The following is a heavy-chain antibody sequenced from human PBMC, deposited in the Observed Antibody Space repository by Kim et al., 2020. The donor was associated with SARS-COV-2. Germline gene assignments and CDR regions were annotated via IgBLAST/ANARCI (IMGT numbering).Heavy chain of an antibody. Sequence: SETLSLTCTVSGGSISSSSYYWGWIRQPPGKGLEWIGSIYYSGSTYYNPSLKIRVTISVDTSKNQFSLKLSSVTAADTAVYYCARQVAYDSSGYYYVGYYYYYMDVWGKGTTVTVSS. J-gene: IGHJ6*03. CDR1: GGSISSSSYY. D-gene: IGHD3-22*01. V-gene: IGHV4-39*01. CDR3: ARQVAYDSSGYYYVGYYYYYMDV. CDR2: IYYSGST.